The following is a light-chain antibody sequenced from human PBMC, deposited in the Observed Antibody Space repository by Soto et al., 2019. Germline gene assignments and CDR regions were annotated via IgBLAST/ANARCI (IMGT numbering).Light chain of an antibody. CDR2: GAS. J-gene: IGKJ4*01. CDR3: QQYGSSPLT. Sequence: TPSAAALSPSPGARSTPSCRACQSVRSNLAWYQQKPGQAPRLLIYGASSRATGIPDRFSGSGSGTDFTLTISRLEPEDFALYYCQQYGSSPLTFGGGTKVDI. CDR1: QSVRSN. V-gene: IGKV3-20*01.